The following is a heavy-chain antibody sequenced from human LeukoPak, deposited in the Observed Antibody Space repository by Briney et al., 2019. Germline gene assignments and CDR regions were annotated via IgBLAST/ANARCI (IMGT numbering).Heavy chain of an antibody. CDR3: ASGGSEYQLAVP. CDR1: GFTFSSYS. CDR2: ISSSSYI. D-gene: IGHD2-2*01. Sequence: GGSLRLSCAASGFTFSSYSMNWVRQAPGKGLEWVSSISSSSYIYYADSVKGRFTISRDNAKNSLYLQMNSLRAEDTAVYYCASGGSEYQLAVPWGQGTLVTVSS. V-gene: IGHV3-21*01. J-gene: IGHJ5*02.